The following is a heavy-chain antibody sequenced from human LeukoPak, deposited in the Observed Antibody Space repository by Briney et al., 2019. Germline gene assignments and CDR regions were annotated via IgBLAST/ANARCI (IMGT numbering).Heavy chain of an antibody. CDR2: IYYSGST. CDR3: ARGRPYSGGYHLDY. V-gene: IGHV4-39*01. Sequence: KPSETLPLTCTISGDSTSSDRYYGGWVRQPPGKGLEWIGNIYYSGSTYYNPSLKSRVTMSVDTSKNQFFLKLNSVTAADTAVYYCARGRPYSGGYHLDYWGQGTLVTVSP. CDR1: GDSTSSDRYY. D-gene: IGHD1-26*01. J-gene: IGHJ4*02.